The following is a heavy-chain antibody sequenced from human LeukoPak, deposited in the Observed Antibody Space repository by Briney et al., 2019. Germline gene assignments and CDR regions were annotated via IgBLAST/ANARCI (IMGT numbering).Heavy chain of an antibody. D-gene: IGHD3-10*01. CDR3: ARPYYYGSESYLSPGIDY. V-gene: IGHV3-30-3*01. Sequence: GRSLRLSCAASGFTFSSYAMHWVRQAPGKGLEWVAVISYDGSNKYYADSVKGRFTISRDNSKNTLYLQMNSLRAEDTAVYYCARPYYYGSESYLSPGIDYWGQGTLVTVSS. CDR1: GFTFSSYA. J-gene: IGHJ4*02. CDR2: ISYDGSNK.